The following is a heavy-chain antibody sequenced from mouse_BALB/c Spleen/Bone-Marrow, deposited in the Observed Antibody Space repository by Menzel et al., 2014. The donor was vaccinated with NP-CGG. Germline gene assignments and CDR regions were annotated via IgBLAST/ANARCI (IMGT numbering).Heavy chain of an antibody. J-gene: IGHJ2*01. CDR1: GYTFTGYW. V-gene: IGHV1S81*02. Sequence: QVQLQQSGAELVKPGASVKLSCKASGYTFTGYWMHWVKQRPGQGLEWIGEINPSNGRTNYNEKFKSMATLTVDKSSSTAYMQLSSLTSQDSAVFYCARGGANVDNWGQGTTLTVSS. CDR2: INPSNGRT. CDR3: ARGGANVDN.